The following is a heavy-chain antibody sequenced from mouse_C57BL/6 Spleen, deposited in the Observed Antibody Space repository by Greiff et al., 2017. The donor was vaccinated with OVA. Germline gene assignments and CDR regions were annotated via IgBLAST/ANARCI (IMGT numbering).Heavy chain of an antibody. CDR1: GFTFTDYY. V-gene: IGHV7-3*01. CDR2: IRNKANGYTT. J-gene: IGHJ4*01. CDR3: ARSTTVVATGMDY. D-gene: IGHD1-1*01. Sequence: EVKVEESGGGLVQPGGSLSLSCAASGFTFTDYYMSWVRQPPGKALEWLGFIRNKANGYTTEYSASVKGRFTISRDNSQSILYLQMNALRAEDSATYYCARSTTVVATGMDYWGQGTSVTVSS.